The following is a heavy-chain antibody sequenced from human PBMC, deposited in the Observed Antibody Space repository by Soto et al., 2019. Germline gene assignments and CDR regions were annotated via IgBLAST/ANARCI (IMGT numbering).Heavy chain of an antibody. J-gene: IGHJ4*02. CDR2: ISGSGTTI. CDR3: ARGAGYGDYGGY. V-gene: IGHV3-48*02. D-gene: IGHD4-17*01. Sequence: EVQLVESGGGFVQPGGSLRLSCAASGSSLRGYSMIWVRQAPGKGLEWVSYISGSGTTIYYADSVKGRFTISRDNAKNSVYLQMNSLGDEDTAVYYCARGAGYGDYGGYWGQGTLVTVSS. CDR1: GSSLRGYS.